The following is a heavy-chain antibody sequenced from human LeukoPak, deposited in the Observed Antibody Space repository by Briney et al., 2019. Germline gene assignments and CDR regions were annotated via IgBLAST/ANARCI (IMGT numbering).Heavy chain of an antibody. CDR3: ARAFVPTVGAYDY. D-gene: IGHD1-26*01. CDR1: GGSIGSHY. J-gene: IGHJ4*02. V-gene: IGHV3-7*01. Sequence: ETLSLTCTVSGGSIGSHYWTWIRQTPGKGLEWVANIKKDGSEKYYVDSVKGRFTISRDNAKTSLYLQMNSLRAEDTAVYYCARAFVPTVGAYDYWGQGTLVTVSS. CDR2: IKKDGSEK.